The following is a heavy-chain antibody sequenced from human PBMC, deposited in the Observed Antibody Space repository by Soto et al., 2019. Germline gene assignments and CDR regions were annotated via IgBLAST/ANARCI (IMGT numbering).Heavy chain of an antibody. V-gene: IGHV3-23*01. CDR2: ISGSGGTT. J-gene: IGHJ4*02. Sequence: PGGSLRLSCAASGFTFSTYAMSWVRQAPGKGPEWVSAISGSGGTTYYADSVKGRFTLSRDNSKDTLYLQMNSLRAEDTAVYYCAQGSGSYPWNYFDYWGQGTLVTVSS. CDR1: GFTFSTYA. D-gene: IGHD3-10*01. CDR3: AQGSGSYPWNYFDY.